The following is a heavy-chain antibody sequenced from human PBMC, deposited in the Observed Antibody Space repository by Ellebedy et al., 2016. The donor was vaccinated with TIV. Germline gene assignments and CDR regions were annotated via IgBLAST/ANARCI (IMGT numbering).Heavy chain of an antibody. V-gene: IGHV1-18*01. CDR3: ARDGAQRGSGYYYSEY. CDR1: GGSFSSYG. Sequence: ASVKVSCKASGGSFSSYGISWVRQAPGQGLEWMGWISAYNGDTNYAQKVQGRVTMTTDTSTSTAYMELRSLRSDDTAVYYRARDGAQRGSGYYYSEYWGQGTLVTVSS. J-gene: IGHJ4*02. D-gene: IGHD3-22*01. CDR2: ISAYNGDT.